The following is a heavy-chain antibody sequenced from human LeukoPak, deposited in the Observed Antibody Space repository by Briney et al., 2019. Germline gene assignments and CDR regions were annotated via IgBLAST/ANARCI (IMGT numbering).Heavy chain of an antibody. CDR2: INHSGST. V-gene: IGHV4-34*01. D-gene: IGHD5-18*01. Sequence: SETLSLTCAVYGGSFSGYYWSWIRQPPGKGLEWIGEINHSGSTNYNPSLKSRVTISVDTSKNQFSLKLSSVTAADTAVYYCARGGGYSYGRNPANFDYWGQGTLVTVSP. CDR3: ARGGGYSYGRNPANFDY. CDR1: GGSFSGYY. J-gene: IGHJ4*02.